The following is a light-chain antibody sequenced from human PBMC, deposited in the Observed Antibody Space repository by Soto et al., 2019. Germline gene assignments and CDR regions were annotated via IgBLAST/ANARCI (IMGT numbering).Light chain of an antibody. CDR1: QNINRW. J-gene: IGKJ2*03. V-gene: IGKV1-5*03. CDR2: KAS. CDR3: QQYDTYFS. Sequence: DIQMTQSPSTLSASVGDRVTITCRASQNINRWLAWYQQKPGKAPKLLIYKASSLESGVPSRFSGSESGTEFTLTISSLQPDDFATYYFQQYDTYFSFGQGTKLEIK.